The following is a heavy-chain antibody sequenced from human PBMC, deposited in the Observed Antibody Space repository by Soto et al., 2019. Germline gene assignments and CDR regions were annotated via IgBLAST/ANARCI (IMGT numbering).Heavy chain of an antibody. J-gene: IGHJ4*02. Sequence: QVQLVQSGAEVKKPGASVKVSCKASGYTFTSYGISWERQAPGQGLEWMGWISAYNGNTNYAQKLQGRVTMTTDTSTSTAYMELRSLRSDDTAVYYCARASCSGGSCYSYYFDYWGQGTLVTVSS. V-gene: IGHV1-18*01. CDR2: ISAYNGNT. D-gene: IGHD2-15*01. CDR3: ARASCSGGSCYSYYFDY. CDR1: GYTFTSYG.